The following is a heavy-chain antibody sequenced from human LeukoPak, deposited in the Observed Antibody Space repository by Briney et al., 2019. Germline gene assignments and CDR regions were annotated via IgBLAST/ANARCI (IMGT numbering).Heavy chain of an antibody. J-gene: IGHJ3*02. CDR1: GFTFTDYA. D-gene: IGHD5/OR15-5a*01. CDR2: INSNGGST. V-gene: IGHV3-64*01. CDR3: ARERYSVNDFDASDI. Sequence: PGGSLRLSCAASGFTFTDYAMHWVRQAPGKGLESVSGINSNGGSTYYANSVKGRFTISRDNSKNTLYLQMGSLRAEDMAVYHCARERYSVNDFDASDIWGQGTMVTVSS.